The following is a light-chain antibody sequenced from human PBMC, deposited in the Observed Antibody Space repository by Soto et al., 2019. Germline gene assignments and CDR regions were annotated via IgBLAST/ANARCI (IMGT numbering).Light chain of an antibody. V-gene: IGKV3-11*01. CDR2: DAS. J-gene: IGKJ4*01. CDR3: QQRSNWPRIT. Sequence: IVLTQSPATLSLSPGERASLSCRASQSVSSYLAWYQQKPGQAPRLLIYDASNRATGIPARFSGSGSGTDFTLTISSLEPEDFAVYYCQQRSNWPRITFGGGTKV. CDR1: QSVSSY.